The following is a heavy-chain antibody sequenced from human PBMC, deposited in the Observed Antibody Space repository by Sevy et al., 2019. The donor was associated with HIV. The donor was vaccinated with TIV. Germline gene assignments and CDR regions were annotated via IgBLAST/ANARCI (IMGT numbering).Heavy chain of an antibody. J-gene: IGHJ3*02. CDR3: ARDPYYYDSSGYPHGALDI. Sequence: GGSLRLSCAASGFTFSSYWMHWVRQAPGKGLVWVSRINSDGSSKSYADSVKGRFTISRDNAKNTLYLQMNSLRAEDTAVYYCARDPYYYDSSGYPHGALDIWGQGTTVTVSS. CDR2: INSDGSSK. D-gene: IGHD3-22*01. V-gene: IGHV3-74*01. CDR1: GFTFSSYW.